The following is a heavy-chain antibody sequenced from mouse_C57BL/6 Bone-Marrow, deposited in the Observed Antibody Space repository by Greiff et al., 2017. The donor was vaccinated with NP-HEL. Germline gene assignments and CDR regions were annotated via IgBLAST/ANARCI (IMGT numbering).Heavy chain of an antibody. CDR2: ISDGGSYT. J-gene: IGHJ2*01. CDR3: AREMGRFDY. Sequence: DVQLVESGGGLVKPGGSLKLSCAASGFTFSSYAMSWVRQTPEKRLEWVATISDGGSYTYYPDNVKGRFTISRDNAKNNLYLQMSHLKSEDTAMYYCAREMGRFDYWGQGTTLTVSS. CDR1: GFTFSSYA. V-gene: IGHV5-4*01. D-gene: IGHD2-3*01.